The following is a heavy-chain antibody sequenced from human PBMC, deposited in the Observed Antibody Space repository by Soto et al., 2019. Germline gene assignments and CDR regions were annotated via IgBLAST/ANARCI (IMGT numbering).Heavy chain of an antibody. V-gene: IGHV1-2*04. CDR2: INPNSGGT. D-gene: IGHD6-6*01. CDR1: GYTFTGYY. CDR3: AREAYSRSFYWFDT. Sequence: ASVKVSCKASGYTFTGYYMHWVRQAPGQGLEWMGWINPNSGGTNYAQKFQGWVTMTRDTSISTAYMELSRLRSDDTAVYYCAREAYSRSFYWFDTWGQGTLVTVSS. J-gene: IGHJ5*02.